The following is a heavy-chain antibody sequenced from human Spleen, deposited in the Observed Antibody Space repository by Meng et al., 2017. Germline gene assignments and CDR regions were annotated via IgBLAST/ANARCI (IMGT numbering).Heavy chain of an antibody. V-gene: IGHV4-34*02. Sequence: QVQLQQLGAGLLKPSETLSLTCAVYGGSFSGYYWSWIRQPPGKGLEWIGSIGNRGITYYTPSIKSRVTVSIDTSKSQFSLKLTSVTAADTAVYYCVRSSGWVRTGFDPWGQGTLVTVSS. J-gene: IGHJ5*02. CDR1: GGSFSGYY. CDR3: VRSSGWVRTGFDP. D-gene: IGHD6-19*01. CDR2: IGNRGIT.